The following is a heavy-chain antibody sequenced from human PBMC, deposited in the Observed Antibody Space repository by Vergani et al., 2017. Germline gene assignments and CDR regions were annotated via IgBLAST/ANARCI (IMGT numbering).Heavy chain of an antibody. CDR3: ARSHSSGWHDAFDI. CDR2: IYHSGST. Sequence: QLQLQESGPGLVKPSETLSLTCTVSGGSISSSSYYWGWIRQPPGKGLEWIGEIYHSGSTNYNPSLKSRVTISVDKSKNQFSLKLSSVTAADTAVYYCARSHSSGWHDAFDIWGQGTMVTVSS. V-gene: IGHV4-39*07. CDR1: GGSISSSSYY. J-gene: IGHJ3*02. D-gene: IGHD6-19*01.